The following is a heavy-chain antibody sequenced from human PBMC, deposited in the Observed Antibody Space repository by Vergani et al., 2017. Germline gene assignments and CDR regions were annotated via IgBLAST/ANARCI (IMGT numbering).Heavy chain of an antibody. CDR1: GFTFSSYA. V-gene: IGHV3-9*01. CDR2: ISWNSGSI. CDR3: AKDRGGYSYGLDY. D-gene: IGHD5-18*01. Sequence: EVQLLESGGGLVQPGGSLRLSCAASGFTFSSYAMSWVRQAPGKGLEWVSGISWNSGSIGYADSVKGRFTISRDNAKNSLYLQMNSLRAEDTALYYCAKDRGGYSYGLDYWGQGTLVTVSS. J-gene: IGHJ4*02.